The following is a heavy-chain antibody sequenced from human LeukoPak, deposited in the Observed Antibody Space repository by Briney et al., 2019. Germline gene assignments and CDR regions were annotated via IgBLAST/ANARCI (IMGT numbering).Heavy chain of an antibody. CDR1: GGSISSGNYY. CDR2: IYTSGST. J-gene: IGHJ4*02. Sequence: SETLSLTCIVSGGSISSGNYYWTWIRQPAGKGLEWIGRIYTSGSTNYNPSLKSRVTMSVDTSKNQFSLKLSSVTAADTAVYYCARTYSSGWPPTVYYFDYWGQGTLVTVSS. D-gene: IGHD6-19*01. CDR3: ARTYSSGWPPTVYYFDY. V-gene: IGHV4-61*02.